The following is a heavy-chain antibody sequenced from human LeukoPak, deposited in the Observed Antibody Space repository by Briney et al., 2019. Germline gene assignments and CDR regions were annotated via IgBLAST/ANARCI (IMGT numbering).Heavy chain of an antibody. CDR2: INPSGGST. V-gene: IGHV1-46*01. J-gene: IGHJ4*02. CDR3: ARDKSWDY. Sequence: ASMKVSCKASGYTFTSYYIHWVRQAPGQGLEWMGIINPSGGSTNYAQNFQGRVTMTRDTSISTAYMELSRLRSDDTAVYYCARDKSWDYWGQGTLVTVSS. CDR1: GYTFTSYY.